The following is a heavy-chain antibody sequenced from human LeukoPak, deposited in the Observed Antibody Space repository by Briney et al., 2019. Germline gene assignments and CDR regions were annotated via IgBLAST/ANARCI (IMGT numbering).Heavy chain of an antibody. J-gene: IGHJ4*02. Sequence: EPSETLSLTCTVSGGSIGGYYWSWIRQPPGKGLEWIGYIYYSGSTNYNPSLKSRVTISIDTSKNQFSLKLISVTAADTAVYYCARVRDGCNVADYWGQGTLVTVSS. CDR3: ARVRDGCNVADY. V-gene: IGHV4-59*01. CDR1: GGSIGGYY. CDR2: IYYSGST. D-gene: IGHD5-24*01.